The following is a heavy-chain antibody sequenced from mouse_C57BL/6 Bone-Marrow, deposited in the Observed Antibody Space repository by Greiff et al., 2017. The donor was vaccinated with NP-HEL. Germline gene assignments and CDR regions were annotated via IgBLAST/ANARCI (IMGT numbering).Heavy chain of an antibody. J-gene: IGHJ1*03. CDR2: INSDGGST. V-gene: IGHV5-2*03. D-gene: IGHD1-1*01. CDR1: EYEFPSHD. CDR3: ARRGYYGSSWDWYFDV. Sequence: DVMLVESGGGLVQPGESLKLSCESNEYEFPSHDMSWVRKTPEKRLELVAAINSDGGSTYYPDTMERRFIISRDNTKKTLYLQMSSLRSEDTALYYCARRGYYGSSWDWYFDVWGTGTTVTVSS.